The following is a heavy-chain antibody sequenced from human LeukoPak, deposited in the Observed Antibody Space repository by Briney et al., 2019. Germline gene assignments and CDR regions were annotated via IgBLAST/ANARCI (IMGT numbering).Heavy chain of an antibody. V-gene: IGHV3-23*01. CDR3: AQTCSSTSCYEY. D-gene: IGHD2-2*01. J-gene: IGHJ4*02. CDR2: ISGSGGST. CDR1: GFTFSSYA. Sequence: GGSLRLSCAASGFTFSSYAMSWVRQAPGKGLEWVSAISGSGGSTYCADSVKGRFTISRDNTKNTLYLQMNSLRAEDTAVYYCAQTCSSTSCYEYWGQGTLVTVSS.